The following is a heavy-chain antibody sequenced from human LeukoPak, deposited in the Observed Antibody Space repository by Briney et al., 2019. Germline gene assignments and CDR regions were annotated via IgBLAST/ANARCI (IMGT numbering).Heavy chain of an antibody. V-gene: IGHV3-7*01. CDR1: GFTFSSYW. CDR2: IKQDGSEK. D-gene: IGHD1-26*01. J-gene: IGHJ6*03. Sequence: PGGSLRPSCAASGFTFSSYWMSWVRQAPGKGLEWVANIKQDGSEKYYVDSVKGRFTISRDNAKNSLYLQMNSLRAEDTAVYYCARDYSGSYYLYYYYMDVWGKGTTVTVSS. CDR3: ARDYSGSYYLYYYYMDV.